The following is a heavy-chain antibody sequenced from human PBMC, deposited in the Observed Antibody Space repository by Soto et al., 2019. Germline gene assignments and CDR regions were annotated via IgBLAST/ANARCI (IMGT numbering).Heavy chain of an antibody. D-gene: IGHD3-10*01. CDR1: GGSISSSSYY. J-gene: IGHJ4*02. Sequence: SETLSLTCTVSGGSISSSSYYWGWIRQPPGKWLEWIGSIYYSGSTYYNPSLKSRVTISVDTSKNQFSLKLSSVTAADTAVYYCARHGYYGSGSYSLFLDYWGQGTLVTVSS. CDR3: ARHGYYGSGSYSLFLDY. V-gene: IGHV4-39*01. CDR2: IYYSGST.